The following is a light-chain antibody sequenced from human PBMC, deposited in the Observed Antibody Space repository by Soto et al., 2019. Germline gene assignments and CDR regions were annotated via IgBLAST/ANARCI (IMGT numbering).Light chain of an antibody. Sequence: VLTQSPDSLAVSLGGRATIHCRSNQSVLFVSNNKNFLAWYQQKPGQPPKLFLNWASTRESVVPDRFIGGGSGTEFTLTISSLHAEDVAVYYCQQFFHAPTLGQGTKVDIK. V-gene: IGKV4-1*01. J-gene: IGKJ1*01. CDR3: QQFFHAPT. CDR2: WAS. CDR1: QSVLFVSNNKNF.